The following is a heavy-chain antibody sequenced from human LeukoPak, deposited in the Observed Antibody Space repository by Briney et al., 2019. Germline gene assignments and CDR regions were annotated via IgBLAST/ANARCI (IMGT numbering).Heavy chain of an antibody. CDR1: GGSISSHY. CDR2: IYYSGST. V-gene: IGHV4-59*11. D-gene: IGHD4-11*01. Sequence: PSETLSLTCTVSGGSISSHYWSWIRQPPEKGLEWIGYIYYSGSTNYNPSLKSRVTISVDTSKNQFSLKLSSVTAADTAVYYCARGRSLQYWGQGTLVTASS. CDR3: ARGRSLQY. J-gene: IGHJ4*02.